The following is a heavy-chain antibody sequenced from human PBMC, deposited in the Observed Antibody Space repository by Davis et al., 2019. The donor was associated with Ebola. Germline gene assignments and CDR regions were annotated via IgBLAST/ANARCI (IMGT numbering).Heavy chain of an antibody. V-gene: IGHV3-23*01. CDR2: ISGSGGST. D-gene: IGHD4-17*01. CDR3: ARDPTTSPWYYYGMDV. J-gene: IGHJ6*02. CDR1: GFTFSSYA. Sequence: GESLKISCAASGFTFSSYAMSWVRQAPGKGLEWVSAISGSGGSTYYADSVKGRFTISRDNSKNTLYLQMNSLRAEDTAVYYCARDPTTSPWYYYGMDVWGQGTTVTVSS.